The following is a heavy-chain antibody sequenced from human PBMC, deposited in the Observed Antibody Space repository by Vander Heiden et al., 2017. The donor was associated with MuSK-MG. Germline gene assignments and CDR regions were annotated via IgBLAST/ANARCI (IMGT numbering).Heavy chain of an antibody. V-gene: IGHV3-53*04. D-gene: IGHD2-2*01. CDR1: GFTVSSNY. J-gene: IGHJ6*03. CDR2: IYSGGST. CDR3: ASMPWDYYYMDV. Sequence: EVQLVESGGGLVQPGGSLRLSCAASGFTVSSNYMSWVRQAPGKGLEWVSVIYSGGSTYYADSVKGRFTISRDNSKNTLYLQINSLRAEDTAVYYCASMPWDYYYMDVWGKGTTVTVSS.